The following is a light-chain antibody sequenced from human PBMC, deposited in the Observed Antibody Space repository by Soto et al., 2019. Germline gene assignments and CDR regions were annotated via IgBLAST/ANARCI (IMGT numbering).Light chain of an antibody. Sequence: QAVVTQPPSASGTPGQRVTISCSGSSSNIGSNYVYWYQQVPGTAPKLLIYRNNQRPSGVPDRFSGSKSGTSASLAISGLRSEDEADYDCAGWDDSLIGVVFGGGTQLTVL. CDR3: AGWDDSLIGVV. J-gene: IGLJ2*01. CDR2: RNN. V-gene: IGLV1-47*01. CDR1: SSNIGSNY.